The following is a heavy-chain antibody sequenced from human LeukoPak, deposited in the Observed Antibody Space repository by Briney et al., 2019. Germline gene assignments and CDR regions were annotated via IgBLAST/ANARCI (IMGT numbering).Heavy chain of an antibody. D-gene: IGHD1-26*01. CDR3: ARRSGSYYSGGDY. Sequence: GESLKISCKGSGYSFSSNWIGWVRQMPGEGLEWMGIIYPGDSDTRYSPSFQGQVTISADKSISTAYLQWSSLKASDTAMYYCARRSGSYYSGGDYWGQGTLVTVSS. J-gene: IGHJ4*02. V-gene: IGHV5-51*01. CDR2: IYPGDSDT. CDR1: GYSFSSNW.